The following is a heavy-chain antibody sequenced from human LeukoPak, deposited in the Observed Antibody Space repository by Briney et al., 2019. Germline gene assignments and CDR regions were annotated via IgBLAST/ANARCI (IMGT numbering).Heavy chain of an antibody. CDR3: ARGSGWYSGFDY. CDR1: GYTFTGYY. J-gene: IGHJ4*01. D-gene: IGHD6-19*01. CDR2: INPNSGGT. V-gene: IGHV1-2*02. Sequence: ASVKVSCKASGYTFTGYYMHWVRQAPGQGLEWMGWINPNSGGTNYAQKFQGGVTMTRDTSISTAYMELSRLRSDDTAVYYCARGSGWYSGFDYWGHGTLVTVSS.